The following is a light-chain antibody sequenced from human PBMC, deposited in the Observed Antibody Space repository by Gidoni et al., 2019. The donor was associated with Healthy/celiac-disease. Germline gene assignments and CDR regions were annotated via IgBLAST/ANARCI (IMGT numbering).Light chain of an antibody. J-gene: IGKJ1*01. V-gene: IGKV1-39*01. Sequence: DIQMTQSPSSLAASVGHRVTITCRVSQSISSYLNWYQQKPGKAPKLLIYAASSLQSGVPSRFSGSGSGTDFTLTISSLQPEDFATYYCQQSYSTPPTFGQGTKVEIK. CDR3: QQSYSTPPT. CDR1: QSISSY. CDR2: AAS.